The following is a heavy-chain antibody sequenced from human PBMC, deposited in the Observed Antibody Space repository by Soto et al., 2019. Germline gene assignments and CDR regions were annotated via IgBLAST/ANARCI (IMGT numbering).Heavy chain of an antibody. CDR1: GFDLIDYH. D-gene: IGHD2-2*01. CDR3: ARGRYADSY. J-gene: IGHJ4*02. Sequence: QVQLVESGGGLVKPGGSLRLSCAASGFDLIDYHMSWIRQAPGKGLEWVSYISSSSGDTKYADSVKGRFIISRDNAKNALYLQMNSLSAEDTAVYYCARGRYADSYWGQGILVTVSS. CDR2: ISSSSGDT. V-gene: IGHV3-11*05.